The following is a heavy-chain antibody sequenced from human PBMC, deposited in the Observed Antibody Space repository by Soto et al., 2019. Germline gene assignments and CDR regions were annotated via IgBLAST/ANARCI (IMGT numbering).Heavy chain of an antibody. V-gene: IGHV4-59*11. CDR1: GGSMSSHY. J-gene: IGHJ4*02. D-gene: IGHD3-16*01. CDR2: ISYSGSS. Sequence: PSETLSLTGTVSGGSMSSHYWTWLRQPPGKGLEWIGYISYSGSSYYNPSLKSRVTISADTSRNQFSLRLTSVIAADTAVYFCARADPDASVGFWGQGTLVTV. CDR3: ARADPDASVGF.